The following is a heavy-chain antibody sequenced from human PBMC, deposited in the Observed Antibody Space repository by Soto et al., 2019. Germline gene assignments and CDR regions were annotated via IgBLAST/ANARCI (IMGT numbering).Heavy chain of an antibody. V-gene: IGHV4-39*01. CDR1: GDSISSSNYY. CDR3: ARLSGYGGSAYFDY. Sequence: SETLSLTCTVSGDSISSSNYYWGWTRQPPGKGLEWIGSIYYSGSTYYNPSLKSRVTISVDTSKNQFSLNLNSVTAADTAVYYCARLSGYGGSAYFDYWGQGTLVTVSS. CDR2: IYYSGST. D-gene: IGHD5-12*01. J-gene: IGHJ4*02.